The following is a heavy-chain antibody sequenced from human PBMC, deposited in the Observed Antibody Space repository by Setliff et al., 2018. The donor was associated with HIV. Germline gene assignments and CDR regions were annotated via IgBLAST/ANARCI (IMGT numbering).Heavy chain of an antibody. CDR3: AALSLRTNAVYGIVSTRFDP. Sequence: GGSLRLSCRASGFSFSYAWMAWVRQAPGKGLEWVGRIKSKTDGGTVDHNSPVNDRFTISRDNAKNSLYLQMNTLRDEDTAVYYCAALSLRTNAVYGIVSTRFDPWGQGTLVTVSS. CDR2: IKSKTDGGTV. CDR1: GFSFSYAW. J-gene: IGHJ5*02. D-gene: IGHD2-8*01. V-gene: IGHV3-15*01.